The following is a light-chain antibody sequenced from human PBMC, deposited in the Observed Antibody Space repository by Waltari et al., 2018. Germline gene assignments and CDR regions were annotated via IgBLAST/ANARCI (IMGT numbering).Light chain of an antibody. CDR3: QQSGTSPPRYT. J-gene: IGKJ2*01. V-gene: IGKV3-20*01. Sequence: EIVLTQSPGTLSLSPGERAILSCRASEYVSGSYLAWYQQKPGRAHRLLIYGASLRATGVPDRFRGSGSGTDFTLTISRLEPEDFAMYYCQQSGTSPPRYTFGQGTRLEIK. CDR2: GAS. CDR1: EYVSGSY.